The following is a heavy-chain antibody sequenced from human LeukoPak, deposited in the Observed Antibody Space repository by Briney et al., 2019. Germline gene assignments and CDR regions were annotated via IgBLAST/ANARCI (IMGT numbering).Heavy chain of an antibody. Sequence: GASVKVSCKASGYSFNDYYIHWVRQAPGQGLEWMGWIRGDNGGTNYAQKFRGRVTTTRDTSTTTVYMELSRLRSDDTAVYYCARAGRVVPAALSPYYYYYMDVWGKGTTVTVSS. CDR2: IRGDNGGT. CDR3: ARAGRVVPAALSPYYYYYMDV. J-gene: IGHJ6*03. CDR1: GYSFNDYY. D-gene: IGHD2-2*01. V-gene: IGHV1-2*02.